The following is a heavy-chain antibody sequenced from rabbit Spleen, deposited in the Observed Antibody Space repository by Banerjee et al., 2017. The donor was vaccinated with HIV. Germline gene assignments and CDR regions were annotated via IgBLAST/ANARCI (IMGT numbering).Heavy chain of an antibody. V-gene: IGHV1S45*01. D-gene: IGHD7-1*01. Sequence: QEQLVESGGGLVKPEGSLTLTCKASGFSFSDRDVMCWVRQAPGKGLQWIACINTYTGKPVYATWAKGRFTISRTSSTTVTLQMTSLTASDTATYFCARHAGVAAYGGGTGRIIPYFTLWGQGTLVTVS. CDR3: ARHAGVAAYGGGTGRIIPYFTL. CDR2: INTYTGKP. J-gene: IGHJ4*01. CDR1: GFSFSDRDV.